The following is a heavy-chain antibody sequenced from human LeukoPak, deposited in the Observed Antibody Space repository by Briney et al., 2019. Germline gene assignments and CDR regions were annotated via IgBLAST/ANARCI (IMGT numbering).Heavy chain of an antibody. CDR2: IGTSSTTI. CDR3: ARVPIGYCSGGSCYPLDY. CDR1: GFTFSSYT. V-gene: IGHV3-48*04. D-gene: IGHD2-15*01. Sequence: GGSQRLSCAASGFTFSSYTMNWVRQPPGKGLEWVSNIGTSSTTIYYADSVKGRFTISRDNAKNSLYLQMNSLRAEDTAVYYCARVPIGYCSGGSCYPLDYWGQGTLVTVSS. J-gene: IGHJ4*02.